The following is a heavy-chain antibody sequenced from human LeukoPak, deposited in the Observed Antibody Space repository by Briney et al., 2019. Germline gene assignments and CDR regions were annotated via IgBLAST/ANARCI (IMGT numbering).Heavy chain of an antibody. D-gene: IGHD6-6*01. V-gene: IGHV1-18*01. CDR2: ISAYNGKT. J-gene: IGHJ4*02. Sequence: ASVKVSCKASGYTFTSYVISCVRQAPGQGLESMGWISAYNGKTNYAQKLQSGDTMTTDTSTSTAYMELRSLRSDDTAVYYCERGSSSSLIDYWGQGTLVTVSS. CDR3: ERGSSSSLIDY. CDR1: GYTFTSYV.